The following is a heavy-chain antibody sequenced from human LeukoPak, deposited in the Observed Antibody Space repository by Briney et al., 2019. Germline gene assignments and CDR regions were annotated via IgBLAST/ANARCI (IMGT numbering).Heavy chain of an antibody. CDR1: GYTFTGYY. CDR3: ARDQGGSGSYYKGFDP. V-gene: IGHV1-2*02. Sequence: ASVKVSCKASGYTFTGYYMHWVRQAPGQGLEWMGCINPNSGGTNYAQKFQGRVTMTRDTSISTAYMELSRLRSDDTAVYYCARDQGGSGSYYKGFDPWGQGTLVTVSS. J-gene: IGHJ5*02. D-gene: IGHD3-10*01. CDR2: INPNSGGT.